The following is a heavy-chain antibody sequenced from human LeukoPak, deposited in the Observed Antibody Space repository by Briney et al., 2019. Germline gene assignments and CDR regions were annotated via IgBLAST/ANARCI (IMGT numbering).Heavy chain of an antibody. CDR1: GYTFTSYG. CDR2: ITSYNGNT. D-gene: IGHD3-16*02. CDR3: ARGLGSYPEIPLDY. V-gene: IGHV1-18*01. J-gene: IGHJ4*02. Sequence: ASVKVSCKASGYTFTSYGFSWMRQAPGQGLEWMGWITSYNGNTKYAQKYQGRVTMTTDTSTSTAYTELRSLRSDDTAVYYCARGLGSYPEIPLDYWGQGTLVTVSS.